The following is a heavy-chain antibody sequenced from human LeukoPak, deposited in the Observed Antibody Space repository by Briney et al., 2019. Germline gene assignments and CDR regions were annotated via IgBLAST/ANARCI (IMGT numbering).Heavy chain of an antibody. CDR1: GGSFSGYY. J-gene: IGHJ4*02. D-gene: IGHD5-18*01. Sequence: SETLSLTCAVYGGSFSGYYWSWIRQPPGKGLEWIGEINHSGSTNYNPSLKSRVTISVDTSKNQFSLKLSSVTAADTAVYYCAAQPDFWGQGTLVTVSS. CDR3: AAQPDF. V-gene: IGHV4-34*01. CDR2: INHSGST.